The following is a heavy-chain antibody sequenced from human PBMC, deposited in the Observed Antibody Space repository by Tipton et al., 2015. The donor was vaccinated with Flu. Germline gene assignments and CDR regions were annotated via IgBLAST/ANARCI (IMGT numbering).Heavy chain of an antibody. J-gene: IGHJ4*02. CDR2: IYYSGST. CDR3: ARRGYSYGWVDY. D-gene: IGHD5-18*01. V-gene: IGHV4-59*08. CDR1: GGSISSYY. Sequence: TLSLTCTVSGGSISSYYWSWIRQPPGKGLEWIGYIYYSGSTNYNPSLKSRVTLSVDTSKNQFSLKLSSVTAADTAVYYCARRGYSYGWVDYWGQGTLVTVSS.